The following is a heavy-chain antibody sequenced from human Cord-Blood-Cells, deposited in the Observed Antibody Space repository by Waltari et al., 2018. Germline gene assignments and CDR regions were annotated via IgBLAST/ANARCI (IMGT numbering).Heavy chain of an antibody. V-gene: IGHV4-31*03. J-gene: IGHJ5*02. CDR3: ARDDFWSGYAGWFDP. CDR1: GGSISRGGYY. Sequence: QVQLQESGPGLVKPSQTLSLTCTVSGGSISRGGYYWSWIRQHPGKGLEWIGYIYYSGSTYNNPSLKSRVTISVDTSKNQFSLKLSSVTAADTAVYYCARDDFWSGYAGWFDPWGQGTLVTVSS. D-gene: IGHD3-3*01. CDR2: IYYSGST.